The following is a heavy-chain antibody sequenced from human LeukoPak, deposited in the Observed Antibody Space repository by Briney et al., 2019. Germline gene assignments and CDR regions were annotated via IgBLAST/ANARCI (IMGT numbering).Heavy chain of an antibody. Sequence: PGGSLRLSCAASGFPFSTYLMTWVRQAPGKGLEWVANIYQDGTEKYYVASVKGRFSISRDNAKNSLYLQMNSLRAEDTAAYYCASERPSSSWYDYWGQGTLVTVSS. J-gene: IGHJ4*02. D-gene: IGHD6-13*01. V-gene: IGHV3-7*01. CDR3: ASERPSSSWYDY. CDR2: IYQDGTEK. CDR1: GFPFSTYL.